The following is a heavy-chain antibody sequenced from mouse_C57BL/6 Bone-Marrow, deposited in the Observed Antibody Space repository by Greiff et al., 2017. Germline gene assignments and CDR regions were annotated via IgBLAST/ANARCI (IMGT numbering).Heavy chain of an antibody. CDR1: GFNIKDDY. CDR3: TTGNCDY. J-gene: IGHJ2*01. CDR2: IDPENGDT. Sequence: EVMLVESGAELVRPGASVKLSCTASGFNIKDDYMHWVKQRPEQGLEWIGWIDPENGDTVYASKFQGKATITADTSSNTAYLQLSSLTSEDTAVYYGTTGNCDYWGQGTTRTVSS. V-gene: IGHV14-4*01.